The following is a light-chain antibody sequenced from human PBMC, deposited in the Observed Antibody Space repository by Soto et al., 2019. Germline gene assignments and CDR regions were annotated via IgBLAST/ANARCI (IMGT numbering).Light chain of an antibody. Sequence: QSALTQPASVSGSPGQSITISCTGTSSDVGSYNLVSWYQQCPGKAPKLMIYEASKRPSGVSNRFSGSKSGNAASLTISGLQAEDAADYYCCSYAGSTTWVFGGGTKLTVL. J-gene: IGLJ2*01. CDR3: CSYAGSTTWV. CDR2: EAS. CDR1: SSDVGSYNL. V-gene: IGLV2-23*01.